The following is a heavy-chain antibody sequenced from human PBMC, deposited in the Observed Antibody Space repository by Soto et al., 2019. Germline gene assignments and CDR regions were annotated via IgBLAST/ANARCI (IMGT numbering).Heavy chain of an antibody. CDR1: GGTFSSYA. CDR2: IIPIFGTA. CDR3: ASFHENSGYDPKDD. J-gene: IGHJ4*02. Sequence: QVQLVQSGAEVKKPGSSVKVSCKASGGTFSSYAISWVRQAPGQGLEWMGGIIPIFGTANYAQKFQGRVTITADESTSTDYMELSSLRSEDTAVYYCASFHENSGYDPKDDWGQGTLVTVSS. V-gene: IGHV1-69*01. D-gene: IGHD5-12*01.